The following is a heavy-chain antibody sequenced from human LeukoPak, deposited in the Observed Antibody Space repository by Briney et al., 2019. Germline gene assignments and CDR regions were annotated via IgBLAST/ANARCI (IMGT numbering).Heavy chain of an antibody. CDR2: FDPEDGET. Sequence: ASVKVSCKVSGYTLTELSMHWVQQAPGKGLEWMGGFDPEDGETIYAQKFQGRVTMTEDTSTDTAYMELSSLRSEDTAVYYCATGEVAVAGTAPDYWGQGTLVTVSS. CDR3: ATGEVAVAGTAPDY. D-gene: IGHD6-19*01. V-gene: IGHV1-24*01. J-gene: IGHJ4*02. CDR1: GYTLTELS.